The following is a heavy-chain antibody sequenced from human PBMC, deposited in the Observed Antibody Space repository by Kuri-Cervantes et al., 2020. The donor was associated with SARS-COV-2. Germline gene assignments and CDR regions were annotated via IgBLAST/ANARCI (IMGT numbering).Heavy chain of an antibody. Sequence: GESLKISCAASGFTFSSYWMSWVRQAPGKGLEWVANIKQDGSEKYYVDSVKGRFTISRDNAKNSLYLQMNSPRAEDTAVYYCARHDSLKSWGQGTLVTVSS. CDR2: IKQDGSEK. CDR1: GFTFSSYW. D-gene: IGHD3-3*01. CDR3: ARHDSLKS. V-gene: IGHV3-7*05. J-gene: IGHJ5*02.